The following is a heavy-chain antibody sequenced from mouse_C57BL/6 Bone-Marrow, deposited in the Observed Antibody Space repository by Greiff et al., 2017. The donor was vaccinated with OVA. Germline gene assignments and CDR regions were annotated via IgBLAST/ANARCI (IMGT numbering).Heavy chain of an antibody. Sequence: QVQLQQSGAELVRPGTSVKVSCKASGYAFTNYLIEWVKQRPGQGLEWIGVINPGSGGTNYNEKFKGKATLTADKSSSTAYMQLSSLTSEDSAVYFCARKNYGPDYWGQGTTLTVSS. CDR3: ARKNYGPDY. J-gene: IGHJ2*01. V-gene: IGHV1-54*01. CDR1: GYAFTNYL. CDR2: INPGSGGT. D-gene: IGHD1-1*02.